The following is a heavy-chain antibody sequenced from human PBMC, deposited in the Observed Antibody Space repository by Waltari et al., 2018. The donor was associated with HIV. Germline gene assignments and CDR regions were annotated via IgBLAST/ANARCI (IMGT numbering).Heavy chain of an antibody. J-gene: IGHJ4*02. D-gene: IGHD3-22*01. CDR1: GFTFSTYA. CDR3: AKDQLHYNNIWDPADY. V-gene: IGHV3-23*01. CDR2: IGSGDA. Sequence: EVQLLESGGGLVQPGGSMRLSCVASGFTFSTYATSWVRQAPGKGLEWVSAIGSGDAYYADSVKGRFTISRDDSKNTLYLQMNSLRDEDTAVYYCAKDQLHYNNIWDPADYWGQGTLVTVSS.